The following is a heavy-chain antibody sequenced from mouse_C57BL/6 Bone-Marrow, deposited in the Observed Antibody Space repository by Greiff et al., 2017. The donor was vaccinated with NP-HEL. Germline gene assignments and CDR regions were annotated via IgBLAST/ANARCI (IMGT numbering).Heavy chain of an antibody. CDR1: GFTFSDYG. V-gene: IGHV5-15*01. CDR2: ISNLAYSI. Sequence: DVQLVESGGGLVQPGGSLKLSCAASGFTFSDYGMAWVRQAPRKGPEWVAFISNLAYSIYYADTVTGRFTISRENAKNTLYLEMSSLRSEDTAMYYCARHHYYGSSHYFDYWGQGTTLTVSS. CDR3: ARHHYYGSSHYFDY. D-gene: IGHD1-1*01. J-gene: IGHJ2*01.